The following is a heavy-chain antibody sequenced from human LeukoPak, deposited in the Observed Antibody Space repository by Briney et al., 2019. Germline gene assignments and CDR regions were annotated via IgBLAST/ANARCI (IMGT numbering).Heavy chain of an antibody. CDR3: ARDSYQLLYDGFDI. D-gene: IGHD2-2*02. J-gene: IGHJ3*02. CDR2: ISNSSSYI. Sequence: GGSMRLSSAASGFTFSSYSMNWVRQAPGKGREWVSSISNSSSYIYYTSSVKGRFTISTDNAKNSLYLQMNSLRAEDTAVYYCARDSYQLLYDGFDIWGQGTMVTVSS. V-gene: IGHV3-21*01. CDR1: GFTFSSYS.